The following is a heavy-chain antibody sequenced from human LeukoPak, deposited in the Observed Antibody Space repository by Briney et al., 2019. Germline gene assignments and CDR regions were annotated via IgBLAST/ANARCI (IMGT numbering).Heavy chain of an antibody. Sequence: ASETLSLTCTVSGDSISSTTYYWGWVRHPPGRWLAWLANIFYSGITYYNLSLKTRVPISIDTSKNQFSLRLSSVTAADTAVYYCARVTNSMAFDIWGQGTMVTVSS. CDR1: GDSISSTTYY. J-gene: IGHJ3*02. D-gene: IGHD2-8*01. CDR2: IFYSGIT. CDR3: ARVTNSMAFDI. V-gene: IGHV4-39*07.